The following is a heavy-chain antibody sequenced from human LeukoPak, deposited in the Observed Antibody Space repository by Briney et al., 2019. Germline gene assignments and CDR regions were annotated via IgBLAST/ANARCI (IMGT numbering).Heavy chain of an antibody. D-gene: IGHD3-3*01. V-gene: IGHV3-23*01. CDR3: AKDFGVARTGD. J-gene: IGHJ4*02. Sequence: HPGGSLRLSCAPSGFTFSSYAMSWVRQAPGKGLEWVSAISGSGGSTYYADSVKGRFTISRDNSKNTLYLQMNSLRAEDTAVYYCAKDFGVARTGDWGQGTLVTVSS. CDR1: GFTFSSYA. CDR2: ISGSGGST.